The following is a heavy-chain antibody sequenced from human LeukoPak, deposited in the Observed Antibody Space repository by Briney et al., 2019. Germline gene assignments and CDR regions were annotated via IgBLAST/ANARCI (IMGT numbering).Heavy chain of an antibody. D-gene: IGHD1-26*01. CDR3: ARHGERGYYYYMDV. CDR2: VFHTVIT. V-gene: IGHV4-38-2*02. Sequence: SETLSLTCTVSGYSISSGYYWGWIRQSPGKGLEWIGSVFHTVITHYNPSLTSRLSISVDTSKNQFSLKLSSVTAADTAVYYCARHGERGYYYYMDVWGKGTTVTVSS. J-gene: IGHJ6*03. CDR1: GYSISSGYY.